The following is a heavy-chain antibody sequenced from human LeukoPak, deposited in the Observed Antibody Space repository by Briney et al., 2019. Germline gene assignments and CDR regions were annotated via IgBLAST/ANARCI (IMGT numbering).Heavy chain of an antibody. J-gene: IGHJ1*01. CDR1: GGSINAYF. V-gene: IGHV4-59*01. Sequence: PSDTLSINCNDSGGSINAYFWNGLRHSPGNGLYWLGYIFHICSTNDHHSLKSRLTMSVDMSKDEFSLPLPSATAADSAGYLSHIGSTNYNPSLNSRLTMSVDMSKNQFSLRLTSATAADTAVYFCAKSGWLRCAFFQDSGQGILVTVSS. CDR3: HIGSTNYNPSLNSRLTMSVDMSKNQFSLRLTSATAADTAVYFCAKSGWLRCAFFQD. D-gene: IGHD1-26*01. CDR2: IFHICST.